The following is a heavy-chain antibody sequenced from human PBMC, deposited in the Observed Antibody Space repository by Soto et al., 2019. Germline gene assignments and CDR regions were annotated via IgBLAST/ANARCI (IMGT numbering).Heavy chain of an antibody. V-gene: IGHV3-9*01. D-gene: IGHD3-9*01. Sequence: EVQLVESGGGLVQPGRSLRLSCAASGFTFDDYAMHWVRQAPGKGLEWVSGISWNSGSIGYADSVKGRFTISRDNAKNSLYLQMNSLRAEDTALYYCAKGADYDILTGYYFDYWGQGTLVTVSS. CDR1: GFTFDDYA. J-gene: IGHJ4*02. CDR3: AKGADYDILTGYYFDY. CDR2: ISWNSGSI.